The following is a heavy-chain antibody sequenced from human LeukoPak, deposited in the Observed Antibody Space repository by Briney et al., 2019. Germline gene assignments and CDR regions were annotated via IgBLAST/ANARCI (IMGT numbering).Heavy chain of an antibody. CDR1: GFTFSSYA. J-gene: IGHJ4*02. V-gene: IGHV3-30-3*01. CDR2: ISYDGSNK. CDR3: AREEWDCSSTSCPFDY. Sequence: GGSLRLSCAASGFTFSSYAMHWVRQAPGKGLEWVAVISYDGSNKYYADSVKGRFTISRDNSKNTLYLQMNSLRAEDTAVYYCAREEWDCSSTSCPFDYWGQGTLVTVSS. D-gene: IGHD2-2*01.